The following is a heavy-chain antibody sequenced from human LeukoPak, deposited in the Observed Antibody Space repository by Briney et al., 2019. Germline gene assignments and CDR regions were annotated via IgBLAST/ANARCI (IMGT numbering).Heavy chain of an antibody. CDR3: TREEGAWGYGSSGFDS. D-gene: IGHD3-10*01. CDR2: MSYSGIN. CDR1: GGPIRSYF. Sequence: SETLSLTCSVSGGPIRSYFWSWIRQTPGKGLEWIGFMSYSGINNYNLSLKSRVTISLDTSRNQFSLRLNSVTAADTAVYYCTREEGAWGYGSSGFDSWGQGILVTVSS. V-gene: IGHV4-59*13. J-gene: IGHJ4*02.